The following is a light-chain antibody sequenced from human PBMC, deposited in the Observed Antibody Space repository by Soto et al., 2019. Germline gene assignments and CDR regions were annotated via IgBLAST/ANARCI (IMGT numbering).Light chain of an antibody. CDR3: SSYTSSSTPPYV. J-gene: IGLJ1*01. V-gene: IGLV2-14*03. Sequence: QSALTQPASVSGSPGQSITISCTGISSDVGGYNYVSWYQQHPGKAPKLMIYDVSNRPSGVSNRFSGSKSGNTASLTISGLQAEDEADYYCSSYTSSSTPPYVFGTGTQLTVL. CDR1: SSDVGGYNY. CDR2: DVS.